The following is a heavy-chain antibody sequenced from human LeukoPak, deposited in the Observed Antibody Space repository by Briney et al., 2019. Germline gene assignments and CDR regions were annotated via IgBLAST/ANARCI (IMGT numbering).Heavy chain of an antibody. J-gene: IGHJ4*02. CDR3: ARGGMYSSSWAFDY. CDR2: INHSGST. D-gene: IGHD6-13*01. Sequence: KPSETLSLTCAVYGGSFSGYYWSWIRQPPGKGLEWIGEINHSGSTNYNPSLKSRVTISVDTSKNQFSLKLSSVTAADAAVYYCARGGMYSSSWAFDYWGQGTLVTVSS. CDR1: GGSFSGYY. V-gene: IGHV4-34*01.